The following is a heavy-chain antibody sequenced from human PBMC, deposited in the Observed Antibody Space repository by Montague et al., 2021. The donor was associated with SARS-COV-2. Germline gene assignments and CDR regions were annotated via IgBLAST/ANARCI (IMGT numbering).Heavy chain of an antibody. CDR1: GGSISPDACY. CDR2: LYYSGXT. Sequence: TLSLTCTVSGGSISPDACYWSWIRHRTGQGLEWVSNLYYSGXTXPXXXXKXRVTISVDTSKNQFSLKLSSVTAADTAVYYCASARITMIVVVDAFDIWGQGTMVTVSS. J-gene: IGHJ3*02. V-gene: IGHV4-31*03. CDR3: ASARITMIVVVDAFDI. D-gene: IGHD3-22*01.